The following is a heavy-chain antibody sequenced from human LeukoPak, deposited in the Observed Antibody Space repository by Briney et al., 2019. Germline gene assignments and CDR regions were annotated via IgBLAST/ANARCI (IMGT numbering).Heavy chain of an antibody. CDR3: ARAKIAAAGTLSASGI. D-gene: IGHD6-13*01. Sequence: ASVKVSCKASGDTFSKYGISWFRQAPGQGSEWMGGIMPMYGVPYYAPEFQGRVTMTADESTSIVYMELSSLISEDTAVYYCARAKIAAAGTLSASGIWGQGTMVTVSS. V-gene: IGHV1-69*13. CDR2: IMPMYGVP. J-gene: IGHJ3*02. CDR1: GDTFSKYG.